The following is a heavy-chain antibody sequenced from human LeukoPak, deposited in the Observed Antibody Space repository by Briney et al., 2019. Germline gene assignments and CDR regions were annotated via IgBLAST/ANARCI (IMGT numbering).Heavy chain of an antibody. J-gene: IGHJ5*02. D-gene: IGHD2-2*01. CDR2: INPNSGGT. CDR3: ARGARYCSSTSCPRHWFDP. CDR1: GFTFTSSA. V-gene: IGHV1-2*02. Sequence: ASVKVSCKASGFTFTSSAMQWVRQAPGQGLEWMGWINPNSGGTNYAQKFQGRVTMTRDTSISTAYMELSRLRSDDTAVYYCARGARYCSSTSCPRHWFDPWGQGTLVTVSS.